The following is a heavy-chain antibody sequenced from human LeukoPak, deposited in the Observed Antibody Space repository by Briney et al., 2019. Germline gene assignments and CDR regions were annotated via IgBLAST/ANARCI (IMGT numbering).Heavy chain of an antibody. CDR1: GYSFTGYY. Sequence: ASVTVSCKTSGYSFTGYYMHWVRQAPGQGFEWMGSIDPDSGDTKIAEKFKGRVTMTRDTSSSTAYMEVMSLRSDDTGVYYCARGMYGSGSYSAHWGQGSLVIVSS. CDR2: IDPDSGDT. J-gene: IGHJ4*02. V-gene: IGHV1-2*02. CDR3: ARGMYGSGSYSAH. D-gene: IGHD3-10*01.